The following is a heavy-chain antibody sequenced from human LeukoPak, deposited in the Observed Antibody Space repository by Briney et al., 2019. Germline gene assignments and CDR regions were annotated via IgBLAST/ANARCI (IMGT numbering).Heavy chain of an antibody. CDR3: ASDVGYSYCFDAIDI. V-gene: IGHV1-46*01. D-gene: IGHD5-18*01. CDR1: GYTFTSYY. CDR2: INPSGGST. Sequence: ASVKVSCKASGYTFTSYYMHWVRQAPGQGLEWMGIINPSGGSTSYAQKFQGRVTMTWDTSTSTVYMELSSLRSEDTAVYYCASDVGYSYCFDAIDIWGQGTMVTVSS. J-gene: IGHJ3*02.